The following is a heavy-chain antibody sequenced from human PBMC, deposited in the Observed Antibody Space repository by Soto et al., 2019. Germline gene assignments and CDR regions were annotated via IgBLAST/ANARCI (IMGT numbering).Heavy chain of an antibody. CDR3: ARERTGTTSNGFDP. CDR2: MNPNSGNT. V-gene: IGHV1-8*01. D-gene: IGHD1-7*01. CDR1: GYTFTSYD. Sequence: QVQLVQSGAEVKKPGASVKVSCKASGYTFTSYDINWVRQATGHGLEWMGWMNPNSGNTAYAQKFQGRVTMTRDTSISTAYMELSSLRSEDTAVYYCARERTGTTSNGFDPWGQGTLVTVSS. J-gene: IGHJ5*02.